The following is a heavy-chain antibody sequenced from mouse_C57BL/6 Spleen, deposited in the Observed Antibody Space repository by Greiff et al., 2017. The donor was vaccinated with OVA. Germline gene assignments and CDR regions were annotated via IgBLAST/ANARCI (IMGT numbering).Heavy chain of an antibody. D-gene: IGHD1-1*02. CDR3: ARSPVLSYFDY. CDR2: INPSSGYT. Sequence: VKLVESGAELARPGASVKMSCKASGYTFTSYTMHWVKQRPGQGLEWIGYINPSSGYTKYNQKFKDKATLTADKSSSTAYMQLSSLTSEDSAVYYCARSPVLSYFDYWGQGTTLTVSS. CDR1: GYTFTSYT. J-gene: IGHJ2*01. V-gene: IGHV1-4*01.